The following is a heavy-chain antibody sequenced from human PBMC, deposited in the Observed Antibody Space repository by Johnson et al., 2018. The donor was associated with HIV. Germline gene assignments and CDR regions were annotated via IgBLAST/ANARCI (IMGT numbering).Heavy chain of an antibody. D-gene: IGHD3-22*01. J-gene: IGHJ3*02. CDR3: AKDTRYYDSSGYPTEAFDI. CDR1: GFTFSSYA. CDR2: ISGSGGST. Sequence: VQLVESGGGVVQPGRSLRLSCAASGFTFSSYAMSWVRQAPGKGLEWVSAISGSGGSTYYADSVKGRFTISRDNAKNSLYLQMNSLRAEDMALYFCAKDTRYYDSSGYPTEAFDIWGQGTMVTVSS. V-gene: IGHV3-23*04.